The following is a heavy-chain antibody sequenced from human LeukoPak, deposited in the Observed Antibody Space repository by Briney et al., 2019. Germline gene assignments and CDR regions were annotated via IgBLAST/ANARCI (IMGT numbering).Heavy chain of an antibody. CDR1: GFTFSNYE. Sequence: GGSLRLSCVASGFTFSNYEMNWVRQAPGKGLEWVSHIDSSNNIYYADSVNGRFTISRDNAENSLYLQMNSLRAEDTAVYYCARSLGGWFYGPSGVWGKGTTVTVSS. CDR3: ARSLGGWFYGPSGV. D-gene: IGHD6-19*01. CDR2: IDSSNNI. V-gene: IGHV3-48*03. J-gene: IGHJ6*04.